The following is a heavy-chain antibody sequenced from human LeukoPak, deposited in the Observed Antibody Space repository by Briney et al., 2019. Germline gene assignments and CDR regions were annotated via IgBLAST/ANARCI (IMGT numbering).Heavy chain of an antibody. CDR3: ARDWPSEWQQLPDYDAVDI. V-gene: IGHV5-51*01. CDR2: IHPDDSDT. D-gene: IGHD6-13*01. Sequence: GESLKISCKGSGYSFTSHCIDWVRQMPGKGLEWMGIIHPDDSDTRYSPSFQGQVTISVDKSISTAYLQWNSLRAEDTAVYYCARDWPSEWQQLPDYDAVDIWGQGTVVTVSS. CDR1: GYSFTSHC. J-gene: IGHJ3*02.